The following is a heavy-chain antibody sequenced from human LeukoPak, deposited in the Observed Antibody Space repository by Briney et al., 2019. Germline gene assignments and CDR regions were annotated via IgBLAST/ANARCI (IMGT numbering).Heavy chain of an antibody. D-gene: IGHD6-6*01. CDR2: IRHDGNIK. CDR1: RFTFSSYD. CDR3: AREASFYGMDV. J-gene: IGHJ6*02. V-gene: IGHV3-30*02. Sequence: PGGSLRLSCVASRFTFSSYDMHWVRQAPGKGLEWVAFIRHDGNIKYLADSVKGRFIISRDTSKNTLYLQMNSLRAEDTAVYYCAREASFYGMDVWGQGTTVTVSS.